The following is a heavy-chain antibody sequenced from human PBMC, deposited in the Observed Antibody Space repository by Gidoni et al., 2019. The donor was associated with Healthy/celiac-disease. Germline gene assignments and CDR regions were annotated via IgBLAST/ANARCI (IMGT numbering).Heavy chain of an antibody. Sequence: QLQLQESGPGLAKPSETLSLTCTVSGGSIRSSSSYWGGIRQPPGKGLEWIGSIYYSGSTYYNPSLKSRVTISVDTSKNQFSLKLSSVTAADTAVYYCARHAGSYDSSGYYMDWGQGTLVTVSS. D-gene: IGHD3-22*01. J-gene: IGHJ4*02. V-gene: IGHV4-39*01. CDR1: GGSIRSSSSY. CDR3: ARHAGSYDSSGYYMD. CDR2: IYYSGST.